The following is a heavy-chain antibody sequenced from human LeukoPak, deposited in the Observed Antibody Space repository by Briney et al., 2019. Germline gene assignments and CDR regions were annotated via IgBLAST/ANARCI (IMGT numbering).Heavy chain of an antibody. CDR1: GFTFSGSA. V-gene: IGHV3-73*01. D-gene: IGHD2-15*01. CDR3: TRQGYCSGGSCYYYYYYMDV. CDR2: IRSKANSHAT. Sequence: GGSLRLSCAASGFTFSGSAMHWVRQASGKGLEWVGRIRSKANSHATAYAASVKGRFTISRDDSKNTAYLQMNSLKTEDTAVYYCTRQGYCSGGSCYYYYYYMDVWGKGTTVTVSS. J-gene: IGHJ6*03.